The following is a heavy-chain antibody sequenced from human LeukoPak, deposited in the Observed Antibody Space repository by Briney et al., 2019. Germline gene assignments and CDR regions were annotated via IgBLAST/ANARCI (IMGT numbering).Heavy chain of an antibody. CDR3: AREPRQVGFLEWLSYGDDAFDI. Sequence: ASVKVSCKASGYTFTSYGISWVRQAPGQGLEWMGWISAYNGNTNYAQKLQGRVTMTTDTSTSTAYMELRSLRSDDTAVYYCAREPRQVGFLEWLSYGDDAFDIWGQGTMVTVSS. D-gene: IGHD3-3*01. J-gene: IGHJ3*02. CDR1: GYTFTSYG. V-gene: IGHV1-18*01. CDR2: ISAYNGNT.